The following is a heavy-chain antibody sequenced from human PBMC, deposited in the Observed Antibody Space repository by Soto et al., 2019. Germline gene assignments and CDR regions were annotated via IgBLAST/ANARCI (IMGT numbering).Heavy chain of an antibody. Sequence: SETLSLTCTVSGVSSTSFYWSWIRQSPGKGLEWIGYIFDNGDVKYNPSLMSRLTMSIDMSKNEFSLRLKSVTAADTAMYYCARGWGSKWYYFDSWGEGTLVTVS. D-gene: IGHD3-16*01. CDR3: ARGWGSKWYYFDS. CDR2: IFDNGDV. CDR1: GVSSTSFY. J-gene: IGHJ4*02. V-gene: IGHV4-59*01.